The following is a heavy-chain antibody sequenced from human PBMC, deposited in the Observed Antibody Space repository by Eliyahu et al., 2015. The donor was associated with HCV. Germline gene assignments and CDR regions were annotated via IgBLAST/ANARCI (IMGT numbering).Heavy chain of an antibody. Sequence: EVQLVESGGGLIQPGGSLRLSCXXSGFTVSSSYMNWVRQAPGKGLXWVSVIYTDSSTYYADSVKGRFTMSRDNSKNTLYLQMNSLRAEDTAVYYCARDGPDGDDDFDYWGQGTLVTVSS. CDR2: IYTDSST. V-gene: IGHV3-53*01. CDR1: GFTVSSSY. CDR3: ARDGPDGDDDFDY. D-gene: IGHD2-21*02. J-gene: IGHJ4*02.